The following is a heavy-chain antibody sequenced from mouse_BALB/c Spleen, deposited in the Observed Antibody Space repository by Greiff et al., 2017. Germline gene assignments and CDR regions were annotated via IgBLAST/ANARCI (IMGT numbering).Heavy chain of an antibody. V-gene: IGHV1-4*01. CDR2: INPSSGYT. CDR3: ARRGITTVVRDAMDY. CDR1: GYTFTSYT. J-gene: IGHJ4*01. Sequence: VQVVESGAELARPGASVKMSCKASGYTFTSYTMHWVKQRPGQGLEWIGYINPSSGYTNYNQKFKDKATLTADKSSSTAYMQLSSLTSEDSAVYYCARRGITTVVRDAMDYWGQGTSVTVSS. D-gene: IGHD1-1*01.